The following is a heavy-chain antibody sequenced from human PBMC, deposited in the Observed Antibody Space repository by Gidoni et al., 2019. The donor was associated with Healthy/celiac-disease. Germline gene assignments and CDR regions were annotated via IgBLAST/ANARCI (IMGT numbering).Heavy chain of an antibody. CDR1: GFTFSSYS. J-gene: IGHJ6*02. Sequence: EVQLVESGGGLVKPGGSLRLSCAASGFTFSSYSMNWVRQAPGKGLEWVSSISSSSSYIYYADSVKGRFTISRDNAKNSLYLQMNSLRVEDTAVYYCAREGRGITMVRGVIDGMDVWGQGTTVTVSS. CDR3: AREGRGITMVRGVIDGMDV. CDR2: ISSSSSYI. D-gene: IGHD3-10*01. V-gene: IGHV3-21*01.